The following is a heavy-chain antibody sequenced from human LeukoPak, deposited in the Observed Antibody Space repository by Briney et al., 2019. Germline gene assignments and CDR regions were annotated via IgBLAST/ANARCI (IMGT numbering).Heavy chain of an antibody. Sequence: SETLSLTCTVSGGSIRSSSYYRGWIRQSPEKGLEWIGSISYSGSTYDNPSLKSRVTISVDTSKNQFSLKLTSVTASESAVYYCARSKIGPAGPHYFDYWGQGTLVTVSS. CDR3: ARSKIGPAGPHYFDY. J-gene: IGHJ4*02. D-gene: IGHD6-13*01. CDR2: ISYSGST. CDR1: GGSIRSSSYY. V-gene: IGHV4-39*01.